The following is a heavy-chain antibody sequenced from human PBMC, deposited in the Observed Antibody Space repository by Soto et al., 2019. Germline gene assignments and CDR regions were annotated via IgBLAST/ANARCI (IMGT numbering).Heavy chain of an antibody. CDR1: GYTFTSYG. Sequence: QVQLVQSGAEVKKPGASVKVSCKASGYTFTSYGISWVRQAPGQGLEWMGWISAYNGNTNYAQKLQGRVTMTTDTSTSTAYMELRSLRSDDTAVYYCARVPRWHNWNDVENYYYYYMDVWGKGTTVTVSS. CDR3: ARVPRWHNWNDVENYYYYYMDV. J-gene: IGHJ6*03. D-gene: IGHD1-1*01. CDR2: ISAYNGNT. V-gene: IGHV1-18*01.